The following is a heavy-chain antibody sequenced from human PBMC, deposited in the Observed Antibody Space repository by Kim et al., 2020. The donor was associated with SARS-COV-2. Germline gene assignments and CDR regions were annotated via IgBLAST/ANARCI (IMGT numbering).Heavy chain of an antibody. D-gene: IGHD5-18*01. CDR2: ISSRSSIL. CDR1: GFDFSDYT. J-gene: IGHJ4*02. Sequence: GGSLRLSCAASGFDFSDYTMNWVRQAPGKGLEWVSSISSRSSILYYPESLKGRFTISRDNAENSLYLQMKSLRAEDTAIYYCARVANTAVVDYWGQGTLVTVSS. CDR3: ARVANTAVVDY. V-gene: IGHV3-21*01.